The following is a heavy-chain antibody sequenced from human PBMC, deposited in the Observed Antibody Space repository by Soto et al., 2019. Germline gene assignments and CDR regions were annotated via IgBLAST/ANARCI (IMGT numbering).Heavy chain of an antibody. CDR1: WFTVSSNY. CDR2: IYGGDNA. D-gene: IGHD6-13*01. CDR3: AKRQQLVRYYYGLDV. Sequence: PGGSLRLSCAASWFTVSSNYMNWVRQAPGKGLEWVSAIYGGDNAEYAESVKGRFTISRDNSKNTLYLQMNSLRAEDTAVYYCAKRQQLVRYYYGLDVWGQGTTVTVS. V-gene: IGHV3-53*01. J-gene: IGHJ6*02.